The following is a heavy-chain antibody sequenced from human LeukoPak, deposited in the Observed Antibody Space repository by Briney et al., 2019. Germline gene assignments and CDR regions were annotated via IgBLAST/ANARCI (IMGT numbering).Heavy chain of an antibody. Sequence: SETLSLTCTVSGGSISSSAYYWGWIRQPPGKGLEWIGSIYYSGSTYYNPSLKSRVTISVDTSKNQFSLKLSSVTAADTAVYYCAKSVETATVLFDCWGQGTLVTVSS. CDR2: IYYSGST. CDR3: AKSVETATVLFDC. CDR1: GGSISSSAYY. D-gene: IGHD5-24*01. V-gene: IGHV4-39*01. J-gene: IGHJ4*02.